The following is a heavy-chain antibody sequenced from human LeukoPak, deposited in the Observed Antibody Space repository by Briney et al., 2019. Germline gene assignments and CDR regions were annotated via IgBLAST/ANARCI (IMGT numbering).Heavy chain of an antibody. CDR3: AREGVDTAMALSY. J-gene: IGHJ4*02. D-gene: IGHD5-18*01. CDR1: GGSISSYY. CDR2: IYYSGST. Sequence: KPSETLPLTCTVSGGSISSYYWSWIRQPPGKGLEWIGYIYYSGSTNYNPSLKSRVTISVDTSKNQFSLKLSSVTAADTAVYYCAREGVDTAMALSYWGQGTLVTVSS. V-gene: IGHV4-59*01.